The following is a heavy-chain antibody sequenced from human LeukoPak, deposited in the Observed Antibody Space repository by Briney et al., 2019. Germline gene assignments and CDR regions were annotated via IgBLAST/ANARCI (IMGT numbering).Heavy chain of an antibody. CDR3: ARDKAPYEGADPFDY. J-gene: IGHJ4*02. D-gene: IGHD3-3*01. Sequence: GGSLRLSCAASGFRLSGSGVHWVRQAPGKGLEWIGRIRSEINSYATAYSASVTGRFTISRDDSKNTAYLQMNSLKTDDTAVYYCARDKAPYEGADPFDYWGQGTLVTVSS. CDR1: GFRLSGSG. CDR2: IRSEINSYAT. V-gene: IGHV3-73*01.